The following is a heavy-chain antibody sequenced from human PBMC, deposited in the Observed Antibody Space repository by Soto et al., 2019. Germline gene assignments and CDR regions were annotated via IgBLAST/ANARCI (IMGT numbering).Heavy chain of an antibody. CDR1: GYTFTSYY. J-gene: IGHJ3*02. Sequence: ASVKVSCKASGYTFTSYYMHWVRQAPGQGLEWMGIINPSGGSTSYAQKFQGRVTMTRDTSTSTVYMELSSLRSEDTAVYYCARRLYCISTSCFEAFDIWGQGTPVTVSS. CDR3: ARRLYCISTSCFEAFDI. V-gene: IGHV1-46*01. CDR2: INPSGGST. D-gene: IGHD2-2*01.